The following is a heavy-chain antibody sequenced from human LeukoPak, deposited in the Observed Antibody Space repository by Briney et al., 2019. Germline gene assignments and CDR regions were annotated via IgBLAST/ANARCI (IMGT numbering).Heavy chain of an antibody. V-gene: IGHV3-53*04. D-gene: IGHD6-6*01. Sequence: GGSLRLSCAASGCTISSNYMSWIRQAPGKGLEWVSVIYSGGSTYYADSVKGRFTISRHNSENTLYLQMNSLSAEDTAVYDCESVRYSSSLDYWGQGTLVTVSS. CDR3: ESVRYSSSLDY. J-gene: IGHJ4*02. CDR1: GCTISSNY. CDR2: IYSGGST.